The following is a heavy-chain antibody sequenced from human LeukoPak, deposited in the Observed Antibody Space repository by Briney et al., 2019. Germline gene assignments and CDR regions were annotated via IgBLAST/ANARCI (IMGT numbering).Heavy chain of an antibody. J-gene: IGHJ4*02. V-gene: IGHV3-23*01. CDR2: ISGSGGST. CDR3: ATLGLTVTTYPDY. D-gene: IGHD4-17*01. Sequence: PGGSLRLSCAASGFTFSSYAMSSVRQAPGKGLEWVSPISGSGGSTYYADSLKGRFTISRDNSKNTLYLQMNSLRAEDTAVYYCATLGLTVTTYPDYWGQGTLVTVSS. CDR1: GFTFSSYA.